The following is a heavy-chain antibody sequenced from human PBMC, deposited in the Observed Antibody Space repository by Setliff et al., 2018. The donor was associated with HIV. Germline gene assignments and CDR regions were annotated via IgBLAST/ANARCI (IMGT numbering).Heavy chain of an antibody. CDR3: ARVPPLKAFGGVISLYYFDY. Sequence: SETLSLTCNVSGGSISSGGYYWSWIRQHPGKGLEWIGYIYYSGSTYYNPSLKSRVTISIDTSTNQFSLKLSSVTAADTAVYYCARVPPLKAFGGVISLYYFDYWGQGTLVTVSS. J-gene: IGHJ4*02. CDR2: IYYSGST. V-gene: IGHV4-31*03. CDR1: GGSISSGGYY. D-gene: IGHD3-16*02.